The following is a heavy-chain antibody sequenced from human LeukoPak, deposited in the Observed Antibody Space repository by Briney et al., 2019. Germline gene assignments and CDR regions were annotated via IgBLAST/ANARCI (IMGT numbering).Heavy chain of an antibody. Sequence: PGGSLRLSCAASGFTFSSYSMNWVRQAPGKGLEWVSSISSSSSYIYYADSVKGRFTISRDNAKNSLYLQMNSLRAEDTAVYYCARDEDAAGRKIGWFDYWGQGTLVTVSS. D-gene: IGHD6-13*01. CDR3: ARDEDAAGRKIGWFDY. CDR2: ISSSSSYI. J-gene: IGHJ4*02. V-gene: IGHV3-21*01. CDR1: GFTFSSYS.